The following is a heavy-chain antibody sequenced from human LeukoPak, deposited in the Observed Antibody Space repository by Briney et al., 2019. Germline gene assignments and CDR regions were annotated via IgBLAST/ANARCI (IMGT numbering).Heavy chain of an antibody. CDR2: IRYDGSNK. D-gene: IGHD2-21*01. V-gene: IGHV3-30*02. CDR3: AKDPAYCGGDCYSDPPYAFDI. Sequence: GGSLRLSCAASGLTFSSYGMHWVRQAPGKGLEWVAFIRYDGSNKYYADSVKGRFTISRDNSKNTLYLQMNSLRAEDTAVYYCAKDPAYCGGDCYSDPPYAFDIWGQGTMVTVSS. J-gene: IGHJ3*02. CDR1: GLTFSSYG.